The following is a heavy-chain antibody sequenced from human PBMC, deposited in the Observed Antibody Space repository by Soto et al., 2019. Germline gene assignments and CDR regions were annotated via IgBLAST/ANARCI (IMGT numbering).Heavy chain of an antibody. V-gene: IGHV3-33*01. Sequence: QVQLVESGGGVVQPGRSLRLSCAASGFTFSSYGMHWVRQAPGKGLEWVAVIWYDGSNKYYADSVKGRFTISRDNSKNTLYLQMNSLRAEDTAVYYCARGPYSSSWYGSDFDYWGQGTLVTVSS. CDR1: GFTFSSYG. D-gene: IGHD6-13*01. CDR3: ARGPYSSSWYGSDFDY. J-gene: IGHJ4*02. CDR2: IWYDGSNK.